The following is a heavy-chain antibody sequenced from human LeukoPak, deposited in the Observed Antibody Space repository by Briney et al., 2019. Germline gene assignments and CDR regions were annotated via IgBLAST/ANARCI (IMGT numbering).Heavy chain of an antibody. V-gene: IGHV5-51*01. CDR3: ARLYNWNYLADY. D-gene: IGHD1-7*01. CDR1: GYSFTDYW. CDR2: INPGDSDI. J-gene: IGHJ4*02. Sequence: GESLKISCKGSGYSFTDYWIAWVRQMPGKGLEWMGIINPGDSDIRYSPSFQGQVTISADRSINTAYLQWSSLKASDTAMYYCARLYNWNYLADYWGQGTLVTVSS.